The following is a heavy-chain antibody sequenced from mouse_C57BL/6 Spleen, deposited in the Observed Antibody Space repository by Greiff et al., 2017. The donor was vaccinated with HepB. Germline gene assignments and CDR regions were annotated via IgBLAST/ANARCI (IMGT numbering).Heavy chain of an antibody. CDR3: ARSGAMDY. D-gene: IGHD3-1*01. V-gene: IGHV1-42*01. J-gene: IGHJ4*01. CDR1: GYSFTGYY. Sequence: DVQLQESGPELVKPGASVKISCKASGYSFTGYYMNWVKQSPEKSLEWIGEINPSTGGTTYNQKFKAKATLTVDKSSSTAYMQLKSLTSEDSAVYYCARSGAMDYWGQGTSVTVSS. CDR2: INPSTGGT.